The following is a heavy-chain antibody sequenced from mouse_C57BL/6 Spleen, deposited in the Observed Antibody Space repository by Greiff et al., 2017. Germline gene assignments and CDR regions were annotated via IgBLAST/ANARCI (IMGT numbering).Heavy chain of an antibody. CDR2: INPNNGGT. CDR3: ARGYGYDDGTLDY. CDR1: GYTFTDYY. Sequence: EVQLQQSGPELVKPGASVKISCKASGYTFTDYYMNWVKQSHGKSLEWIGDINPNNGGTSYNQKFKGKATLTVDKSSSTAYMELRSLASEDSAVYYWARGYGYDDGTLDYWGQGTTLTVSS. D-gene: IGHD2-14*01. V-gene: IGHV1-26*01. J-gene: IGHJ2*01.